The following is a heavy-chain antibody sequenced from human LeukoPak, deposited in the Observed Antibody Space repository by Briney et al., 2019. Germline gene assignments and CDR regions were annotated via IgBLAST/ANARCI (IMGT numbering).Heavy chain of an antibody. V-gene: IGHV3-21*04. CDR3: AKAEITMVRGVITTRWYFDL. D-gene: IGHD3-10*01. Sequence: GGSLRLSCAASGFTFSSYSMNWVRQAPGKGLEWVSSISSSSSYIYYADSVKGRFTISRDNSENTLYLRMSSLRAEDTAVYYCAKAEITMVRGVITTRWYFDLWGRGTLVTVSS. CDR2: ISSSSSYI. J-gene: IGHJ2*01. CDR1: GFTFSSYS.